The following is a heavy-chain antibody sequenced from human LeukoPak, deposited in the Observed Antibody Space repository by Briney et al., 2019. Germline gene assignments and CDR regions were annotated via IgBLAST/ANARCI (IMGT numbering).Heavy chain of an antibody. CDR1: GFTFSSYS. D-gene: IGHD2-21*02. V-gene: IGHV3-48*04. Sequence: GGSLRLSCAASGFTFSSYSMKWVRQAPGKGLEWVSYIGNSGGSIRYADSVKGRFTISRDNAKNSLYLQMNSPRAEDTAVYYCAREGDSGAYWGQGTLVTVSS. CDR3: AREGDSGAY. CDR2: IGNSGGSI. J-gene: IGHJ4*02.